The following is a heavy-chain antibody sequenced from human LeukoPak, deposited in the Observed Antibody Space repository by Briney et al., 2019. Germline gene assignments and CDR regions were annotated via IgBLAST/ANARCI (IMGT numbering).Heavy chain of an antibody. D-gene: IGHD3-9*01. CDR3: ARDSPRYDILTGYYDY. V-gene: IGHV3-7*01. J-gene: IGHJ4*02. CDR1: AITFSNSW. Sequence: GGSLRLSCAASAITFSNSWMNWVRQAPGEGLEWVANIKQDGSEKYYVDSVKGRFTISRDNAKNSLYLQMNSLRAEDTAVYYCARDSPRYDILTGYYDYWGQGTLVTVSS. CDR2: IKQDGSEK.